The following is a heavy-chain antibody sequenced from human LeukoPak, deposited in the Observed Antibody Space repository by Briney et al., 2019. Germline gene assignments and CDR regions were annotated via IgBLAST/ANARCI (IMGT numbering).Heavy chain of an antibody. CDR1: GFFASSNY. J-gene: IGHJ6*04. D-gene: IGHD2-2*01. Sequence: GGSLRLSCAASGFFASSNYMSWVRQAPGKGLEWVSVINGGDATSHVDSVRGRFTISRDSSKNTVYFQMNSLRPEDTAVYFCARICSNPSCQQDVWGKGTTVTVSS. CDR2: INGGDAT. CDR3: ARICSNPSCQQDV. V-gene: IGHV3-66*02.